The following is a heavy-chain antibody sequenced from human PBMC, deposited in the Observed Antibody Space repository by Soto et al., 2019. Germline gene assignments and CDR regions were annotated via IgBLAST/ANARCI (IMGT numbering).Heavy chain of an antibody. D-gene: IGHD6-19*01. Sequence: ASVKVSCKASGYTFTSYGISWVRQAPGQGLEWMGWISAYNGNTNYAQKLQGRVTMTTDTSTSTAYMELSSLRSEDTAVYYCARERTVAGSDFWGRGTLVIVSS. J-gene: IGHJ4*02. CDR2: ISAYNGNT. CDR1: GYTFTSYG. CDR3: ARERTVAGSDF. V-gene: IGHV1-18*01.